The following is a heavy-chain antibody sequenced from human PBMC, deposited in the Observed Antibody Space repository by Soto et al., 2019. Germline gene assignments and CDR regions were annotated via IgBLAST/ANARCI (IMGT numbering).Heavy chain of an antibody. D-gene: IGHD3-10*01. J-gene: IGHJ6*02. CDR3: AAELGFGKLSVV. CDR2: IIPLFGTT. Sequence: QVQVVQSGVEVRRPGSSVKVSCKASEDTFKNCVMSWVRQAPGQGLEWMGGIIPLFGTTDFAQRFQGRLTITTDESTTTAYMELSRLRSEDTATYYCAAELGFGKLSVVWGQGTTVIVSS. V-gene: IGHV1-69*01. CDR1: EDTFKNCV.